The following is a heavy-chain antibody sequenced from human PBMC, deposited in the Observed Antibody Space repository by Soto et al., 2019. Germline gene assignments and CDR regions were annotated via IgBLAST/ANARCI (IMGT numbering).Heavy chain of an antibody. J-gene: IGHJ4*02. Sequence: QVQLVQSGAEVKKPGASVKASCKASGYTFRDYGISWVRQAPGQGLEWMGWISAFNGNTNYTKKFQDRVTVTTDTSTNTAYMELRSLRSDDTAVYYCARDQQWLVPVPLNVDFWGPGTPVIVS. CDR3: ARDQQWLVPVPLNVDF. D-gene: IGHD6-19*01. CDR1: GYTFRDYG. CDR2: ISAFNGNT. V-gene: IGHV1-18*01.